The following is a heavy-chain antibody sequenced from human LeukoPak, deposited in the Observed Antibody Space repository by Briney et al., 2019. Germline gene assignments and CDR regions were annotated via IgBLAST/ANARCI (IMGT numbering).Heavy chain of an antibody. CDR1: GGSISSYY. CDR3: AXXXYIAAAQYGY. CDR2: IYYSGTT. J-gene: IGHJ4*02. V-gene: IGHV4-59*01. D-gene: IGHD6-13*01. Sequence: SETLSLTCTVSGGSISSYYWSWIRQPPGKGLEWIGYIYYSGTTNYNPSLKSRVTISVDTSKNQFSLKLSSVTAADTAVYYCAXXXYIAAAQYGYWGQGTLVTVSS.